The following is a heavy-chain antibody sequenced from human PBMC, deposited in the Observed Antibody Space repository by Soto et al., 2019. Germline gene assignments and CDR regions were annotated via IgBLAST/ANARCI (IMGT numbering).Heavy chain of an antibody. J-gene: IGHJ4*02. D-gene: IGHD3-3*01. CDR3: ARKGYDFWSGYYH. V-gene: IGHV4-4*07. Sequence: SETLSLTCSVSGADINTYSWTWIRQPAGKGLEWIGRIYTSASINYNPSLRGRVTLSVDTSTNQVSLKLASVTAADTAMYYCARKGYDFWSGYYHWGQGNLVTVSS. CDR1: GADINTYS. CDR2: IYTSASI.